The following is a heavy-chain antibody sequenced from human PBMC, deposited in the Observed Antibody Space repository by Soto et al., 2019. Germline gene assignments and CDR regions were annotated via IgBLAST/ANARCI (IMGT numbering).Heavy chain of an antibody. Sequence: QITLKESGPTLVKPTQTVTLTCTFSGFSLSFSGVGVGWIRQPPGKALEWLAVIYWDDDKQYRPSLKSRLTIPKDPPKNQGVLKLTKMAPWDPRKYYCARRVSWRGPPPPTAYYGMDVWGQGTTVTVSS. J-gene: IGHJ6*02. CDR1: GFSLSFSGVG. CDR2: IYWDDDK. V-gene: IGHV2-5*02. CDR3: ARRVSWRGPPPPTAYYGMDV. D-gene: IGHD3-3*01.